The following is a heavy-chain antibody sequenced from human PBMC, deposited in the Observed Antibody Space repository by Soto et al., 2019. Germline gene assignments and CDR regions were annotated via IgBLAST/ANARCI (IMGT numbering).Heavy chain of an antibody. D-gene: IGHD2-21*01. J-gene: IGHJ4*02. CDR3: ARDDADHIDY. CDR1: GISFKKYT. CDR2: ILSDGKKK. V-gene: IGHV3-30*04. Sequence: QVQLVESGGGVVPPGRSLRLSCAASGISFKKYTMHWVRQAPGKGLEWVAGILSDGKKKYYADSVQGRFTISRDNSKNTLYVQMNSLIPDDTALYYCARDDADHIDYWGQGTLVTVSS.